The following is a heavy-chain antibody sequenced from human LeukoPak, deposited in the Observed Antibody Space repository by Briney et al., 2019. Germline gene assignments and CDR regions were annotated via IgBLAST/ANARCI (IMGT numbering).Heavy chain of an antibody. J-gene: IGHJ4*02. CDR1: GGSISSGDYY. D-gene: IGHD6-19*01. CDR3: ARAQWYSPIDY. V-gene: IGHV4-30-4*01. CDR2: IYYSGST. Sequence: SQTLSLTCTVSGGSISSGDYYWSWIRQPPGKGLKWIGYIYYSGSTYYNPSLKSRVTISVDTSKNQFSLKLSSVTAADTAVYYCARAQWYSPIDYWGQGTLVTVSS.